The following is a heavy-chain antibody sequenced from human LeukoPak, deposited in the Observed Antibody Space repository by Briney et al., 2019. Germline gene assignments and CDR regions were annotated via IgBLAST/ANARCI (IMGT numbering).Heavy chain of an antibody. Sequence: PSETLSLTCTVSGGSISSYYWSWIRQPPGKGLEWIGYIYYSGSTNYNPSLKSRVTISVDTSKNQFSLKLSSVTAADTAVYYCARESIGSGGHFDYWGQGTLVTVSS. D-gene: IGHD6-25*01. J-gene: IGHJ4*02. CDR2: IYYSGST. V-gene: IGHV4-59*01. CDR3: ARESIGSGGHFDY. CDR1: GGSISSYY.